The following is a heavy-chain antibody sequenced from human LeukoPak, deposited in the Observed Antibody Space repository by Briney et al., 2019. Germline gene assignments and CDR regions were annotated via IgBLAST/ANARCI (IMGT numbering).Heavy chain of an antibody. V-gene: IGHV3-21*01. CDR3: VRGDSRDY. D-gene: IGHD5-12*01. CDR1: GFTFYTST. Sequence: SGGSLRLSCAASGFTFYTSTMNWVRQAPERGLEWVASIGHSSVDRYYADSVKGRFTISRDNAKSSLHLQMDGLRAEDTAVYYCVRGDSRDYWGRGTLVTVSS. CDR2: IGHSSVDR. J-gene: IGHJ4*02.